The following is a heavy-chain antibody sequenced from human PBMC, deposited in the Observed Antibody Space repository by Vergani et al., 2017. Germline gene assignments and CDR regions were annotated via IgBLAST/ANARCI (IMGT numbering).Heavy chain of an antibody. J-gene: IGHJ4*02. CDR2: ISGSGGST. CDR1: GFTFRSFA. Sequence: EVQLVESGGGLVQPGGSLRLSCAASGFTFRSFAMSWVRQAPGKGLEWVSAISGSGGSTYYADSVKGRFTISRDNSKNTLYLQMNSLRAEDTAVYYCAKYLYSSSSNFDYWGQGTLVTVSS. D-gene: IGHD6-6*01. V-gene: IGHV3-23*04. CDR3: AKYLYSSSSNFDY.